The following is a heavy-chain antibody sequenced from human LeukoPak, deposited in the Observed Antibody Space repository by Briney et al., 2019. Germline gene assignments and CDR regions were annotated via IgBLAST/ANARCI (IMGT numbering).Heavy chain of an antibody. CDR1: GFTFGDTW. Sequence: GGSLRLSCAASGFTFGDTWMNWVRQVPGQGLERVANIKQDGSEKFYVASVKGRFTISRDNGKSSLYLQMNSLRAEDTALYYCATSYDMGWLIGYWGQGTLVTVSS. V-gene: IGHV3-7*03. CDR2: IKQDGSEK. CDR3: ATSYDMGWLIGY. D-gene: IGHD3/OR15-3a*01. J-gene: IGHJ4*02.